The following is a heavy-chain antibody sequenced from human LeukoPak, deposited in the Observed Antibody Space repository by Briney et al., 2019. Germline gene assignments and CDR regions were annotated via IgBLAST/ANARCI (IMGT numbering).Heavy chain of an antibody. CDR1: GFTFSSYT. CDR3: ATWDDYGDFVAFEY. Sequence: GGSLRLSCGGSGFTFSSYTMNWVRQAPGKGLEWVASIGSSATYIYYADSVRGRFTISRDDAKKSVFLHMNSLRAEDTAVYFCATWDDYGDFVAFEYWGQGTLVTVSS. D-gene: IGHD4-17*01. CDR2: IGSSATYI. J-gene: IGHJ4*02. V-gene: IGHV3-21*01.